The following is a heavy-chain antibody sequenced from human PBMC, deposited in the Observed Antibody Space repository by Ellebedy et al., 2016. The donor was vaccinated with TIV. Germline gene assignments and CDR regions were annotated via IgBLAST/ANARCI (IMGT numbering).Heavy chain of an antibody. Sequence: SVKVSXXASGDTFNNFVFSWVRQAPGQGLEWMGGIIPIFGSGNYAGKFQGRVTITADESTSTVYMELSRLRSEDTAVYYCARSKDSSMPNSAFDPWGQGTLVTVSS. CDR2: IIPIFGSG. V-gene: IGHV1-69*13. CDR1: GDTFNNFV. CDR3: ARSKDSSMPNSAFDP. D-gene: IGHD6-13*01. J-gene: IGHJ5*02.